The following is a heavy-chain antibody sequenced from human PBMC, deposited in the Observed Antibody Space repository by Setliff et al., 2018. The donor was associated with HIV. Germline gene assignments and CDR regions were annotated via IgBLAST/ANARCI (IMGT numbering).Heavy chain of an antibody. CDR1: GFTFSDYY. CDR2: ISSSSSYT. V-gene: IGHV3-11*06. J-gene: IGHJ4*02. Sequence: KPVGSLRLSCAASGFTFSDYYMSWIRQAPGKGLEWVSYISSSSSYTNYADSVKGRFTISRDNSKNTLYVQMNSLRAEDTAVYYCARHDVVRGAIDNWGQGTLVTVLL. CDR3: ARHDVVRGAIDN. D-gene: IGHD3-10*01.